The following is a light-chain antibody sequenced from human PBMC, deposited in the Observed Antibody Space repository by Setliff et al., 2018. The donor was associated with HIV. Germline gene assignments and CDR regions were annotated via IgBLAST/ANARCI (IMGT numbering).Light chain of an antibody. CDR2: EVT. CDR1: SSDVGGYNY. CDR3: CSYAGSDTFVV. J-gene: IGLJ1*01. Sequence: QSALTQPASVSGSPGQSITISCTGTSSDVGGYNYVSWYQQHPGKAPKLMIYEVTRRPSGVSNRFSGSKSGNTASLTISGLQAEDEADYYCCSYAGSDTFVVFGTGTKVTVL. V-gene: IGLV2-23*02.